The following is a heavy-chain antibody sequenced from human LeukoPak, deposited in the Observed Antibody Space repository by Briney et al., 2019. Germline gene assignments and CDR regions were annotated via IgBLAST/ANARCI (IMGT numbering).Heavy chain of an antibody. CDR3: AKGGRSGNRGWFDP. CDR1: GFTFSSSA. D-gene: IGHD2-15*01. V-gene: IGHV3-48*01. J-gene: IGHJ5*02. CDR2: ISSSSSTI. Sequence: GGSLRLSCAASGFTFSSSAMSWVRQAPGKGLEWVSYISSSSSTIYYADSVKGRFTISRDNAKNSLYLQMNSLRAEDTAVYYCAKGGRSGNRGWFDPWGQGTLVTVSS.